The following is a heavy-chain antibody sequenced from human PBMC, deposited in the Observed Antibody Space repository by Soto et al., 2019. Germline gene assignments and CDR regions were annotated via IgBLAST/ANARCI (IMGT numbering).Heavy chain of an antibody. J-gene: IGHJ3*02. Sequence: GESLKISGKGSGYSFTSYWISCVRQMPGKGLEWMGRIDPSDSYTNYSPSFQGHVTISADKSISTAYLQWSSLKASDTAMYYCARRTTVTTGRAFDIWGQGTMVTVSS. CDR2: IDPSDSYT. CDR1: GYSFTSYW. CDR3: ARRTTVTTGRAFDI. V-gene: IGHV5-10-1*01. D-gene: IGHD4-4*01.